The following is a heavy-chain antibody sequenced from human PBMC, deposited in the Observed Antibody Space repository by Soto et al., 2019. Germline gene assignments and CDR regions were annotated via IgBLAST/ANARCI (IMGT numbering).Heavy chain of an antibody. CDR1: GFTFSTYS. CDR3: ARGKTLSSSWPRPFYYYGMDV. V-gene: IGHV3-7*03. D-gene: IGHD6-13*01. CDR2: IKQDGSEK. Sequence: GGSLRLSCAASGFTFSTYSMFWVRQAPGKGLQWVANIKQDGSEKYYVDSVRGRFTISRDNAKSTLFLQMNSLRAEDTAVYYCARGKTLSSSWPRPFYYYGMDVWGQGPTVTVSS. J-gene: IGHJ6*02.